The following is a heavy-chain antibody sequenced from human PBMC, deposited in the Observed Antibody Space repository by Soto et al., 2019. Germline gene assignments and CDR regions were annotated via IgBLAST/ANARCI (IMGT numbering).Heavy chain of an antibody. CDR2: IIPISGTA. CDR3: ARSQGSSTSLEIYYYYYYGMDV. D-gene: IGHD2-2*01. J-gene: IGHJ6*02. CDR1: GGTFGSYA. V-gene: IGHV1-69*01. Sequence: QVQLVQSGAEVKKPGSSVKVSCKASGGTFGSYAISWVRQAPGLGLEWMGGIIPISGTANYAQKFQGRVTITADESTSTAYMELSSLRSEDTAVYYCARSQGSSTSLEIYYYYYYGMDVWGQGTTVTVSS.